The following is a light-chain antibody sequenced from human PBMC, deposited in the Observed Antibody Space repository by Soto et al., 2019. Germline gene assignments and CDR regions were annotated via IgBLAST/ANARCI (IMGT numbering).Light chain of an antibody. CDR1: SSDVGRYKL. CDR3: SSYTTSSTLI. Sequence: QSALTQPASVYGSPGHSITISCNGTSSDVGRYKLVSWYQQHPGKAPKLMIYDVTNRPSGVSNRFSGSKSGNTASLTISGLQAEDEAGYYCSSYTTSSTLIFGGGTQLTVL. J-gene: IGLJ2*01. V-gene: IGLV2-14*03. CDR2: DVT.